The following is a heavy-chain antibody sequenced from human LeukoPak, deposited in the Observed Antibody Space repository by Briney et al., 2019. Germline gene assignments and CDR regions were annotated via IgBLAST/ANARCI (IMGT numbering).Heavy chain of an antibody. J-gene: IGHJ4*02. CDR3: ARDRTVVTPRAVDC. D-gene: IGHD4-23*01. CDR2: INHSGST. CDR1: GGSFSGYY. Sequence: SETLSLTCAVYGGSFSGYYWSWIRQPPGKGLEWIGEINHSGSTNYNPSLKSRVTISVDTSKNQFSLKLSSVTAADTAVYYCARDRTVVTPRAVDCRGKGTLVTV. V-gene: IGHV4-34*01.